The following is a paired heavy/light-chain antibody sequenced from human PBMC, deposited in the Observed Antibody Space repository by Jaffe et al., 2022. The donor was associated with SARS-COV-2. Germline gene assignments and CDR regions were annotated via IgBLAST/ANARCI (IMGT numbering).Heavy chain of an antibody. CDR1: GGSISSDAYY. CDR3: ARGHSCSGGRCGYYFDY. Sequence: QLQLQESGPGLVKPSETLSLTCTVSGGSISSDAYYWAWIRQPPGKGPEWIGSIYFTGSTSYNPSLKTRVTISIDRPKSQFSLRLSSVTAADTAVYYCARGHSCSGGRCGYYFDYWGQGTLVTASS. V-gene: IGHV4-39*01. J-gene: IGHJ4*02. D-gene: IGHD2-15*01. CDR2: IYFTGST.
Light chain of an antibody. J-gene: IGKJ1*01. Sequence: DIQMTQSPSTMSASVGDRVTITCRASQSISNWLAWYQQKPGKAPKLLISAASSLERGVPSRFSGGGSGTDFTLSISSLQPDDFATYYCQQYKTDSWTFGQGTQVEIK. CDR1: QSISNW. CDR2: AAS. CDR3: QQYKTDSWT. V-gene: IGKV1-5*03.